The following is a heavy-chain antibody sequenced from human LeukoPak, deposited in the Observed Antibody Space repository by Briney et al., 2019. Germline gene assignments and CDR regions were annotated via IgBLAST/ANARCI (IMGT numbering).Heavy chain of an antibody. CDR1: GYSFTSYW. CDR2: IYPGDSNT. V-gene: IGHV5-51*01. D-gene: IGHD3-10*01. CDR3: ARGLEGPLWSLYFDD. J-gene: IGHJ4*02. Sequence: GESLKISCKGSGYSFTSYWIGWVRQMPGKGLEWMGIIYPGDSNTRYSPSFQGQVTMSADKSISTAYLQWSSLKASDTAMYYCARGLEGPLWSLYFDDGAKGPRFIVSS.